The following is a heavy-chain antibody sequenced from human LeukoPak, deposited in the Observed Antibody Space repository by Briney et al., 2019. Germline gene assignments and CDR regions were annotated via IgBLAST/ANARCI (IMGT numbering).Heavy chain of an antibody. Sequence: GSLRLSCAASGFTFSSYAMSWIRQPPGKGLEWIGYIYYSGSTKYNPSLKSRVTISVDTSKNQFSLKLSSVTAADTAVYYCARVKIKGGITIFKEYHYMDVWGKGTTVTVSS. CDR3: ARVKIKGGITIFKEYHYMDV. CDR2: IYYSGST. J-gene: IGHJ6*03. D-gene: IGHD3-3*01. CDR1: GFTFSSYA. V-gene: IGHV4-59*01.